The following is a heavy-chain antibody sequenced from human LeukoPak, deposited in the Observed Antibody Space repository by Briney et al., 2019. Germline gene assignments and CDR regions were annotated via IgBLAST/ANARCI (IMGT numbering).Heavy chain of an antibody. V-gene: IGHV3-64D*06. D-gene: IGHD6-19*01. J-gene: IGHJ4*02. CDR1: GFTFSSYA. CDR2: ISSNGGRT. CDR3: VKVRSHIGVAGLFDH. Sequence: GGSLRLSCSASGFTFSSYAMHWVPHAPEKGREYVSAISSNGGRTYYADSKKGRFTISRDNSKNTLYLRMSSLKPEDTAVYYCVKVRSHIGVAGLFDHWGQGILVTVSS.